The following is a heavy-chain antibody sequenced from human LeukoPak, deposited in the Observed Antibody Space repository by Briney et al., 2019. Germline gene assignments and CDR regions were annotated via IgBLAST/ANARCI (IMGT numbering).Heavy chain of an antibody. CDR3: AKDLYYYGSGFLVDY. V-gene: IGHV3-30*18. CDR1: GFTFSSYG. CDR2: ISYDGSNK. J-gene: IGHJ4*02. D-gene: IGHD3-10*01. Sequence: GRSLRLSCAASGFTFSSYGMHWVRQAPGKGLEWVAVISYDGSNKYYADSVKGRFTISRDNSKNTPYLQMNSLRAEDTAVYYCAKDLYYYGSGFLVDYWGQGTLVTVSS.